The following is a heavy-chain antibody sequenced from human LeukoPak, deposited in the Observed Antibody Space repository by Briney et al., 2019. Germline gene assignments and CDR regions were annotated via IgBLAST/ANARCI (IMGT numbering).Heavy chain of an antibody. Sequence: PGGSLRLSCSASGFTFSRYTMNWVRQAPGKGLEWVSSISDTATDIYYADSVKGRFTISRDNAYNSLYLQMNSLRAEDTAVYYCARTIAGTEGGYWGQGALVTVSS. CDR3: ARTIAGTEGGY. V-gene: IGHV3-21*01. D-gene: IGHD6-13*01. CDR2: ISDTATDI. J-gene: IGHJ4*02. CDR1: GFTFSRYT.